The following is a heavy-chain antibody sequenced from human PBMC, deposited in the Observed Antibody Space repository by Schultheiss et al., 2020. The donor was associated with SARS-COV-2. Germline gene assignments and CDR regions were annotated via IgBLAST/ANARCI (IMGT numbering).Heavy chain of an antibody. Sequence: SSGGYYWSWIRQPPGKGLEWVSGISWNSGSIGYADSVKGRFTISRDNAKKSLHLQMNSLRAEDTALYYCAKDNNYDSSGYLLTWGQGTLVTVSS. D-gene: IGHD3-22*01. V-gene: IGHV3-9*01. CDR1: SSGGYY. CDR3: AKDNNYDSSGYLLT. J-gene: IGHJ4*02. CDR2: ISWNSGSI.